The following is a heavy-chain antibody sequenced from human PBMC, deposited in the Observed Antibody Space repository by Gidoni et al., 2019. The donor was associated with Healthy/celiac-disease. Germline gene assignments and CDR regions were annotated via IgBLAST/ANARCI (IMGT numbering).Heavy chain of an antibody. CDR2: IYHSGST. J-gene: IGHJ4*02. Sequence: QVQLPESGPGLVKPSGTPSPTCAVSGGSISSSNWWSWVRQPPGKGLEWIGEIYHSGSTNYNPSLKSRVTISVDKSKNQFSLKLSSVTAADTAVYYCARLEYSSSSSFDYWGQGTLVTVSS. D-gene: IGHD6-6*01. CDR3: ARLEYSSSSSFDY. CDR1: GGSISSSNW. V-gene: IGHV4-4*02.